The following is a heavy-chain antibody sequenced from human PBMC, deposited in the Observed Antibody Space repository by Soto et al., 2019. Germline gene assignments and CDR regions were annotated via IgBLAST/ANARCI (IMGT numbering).Heavy chain of an antibody. D-gene: IGHD5-18*01. CDR2: ISYNGTT. CDR1: GDSISSSNNY. CDR3: ARGRGYSYGLDP. V-gene: IGHV4-30-4*01. J-gene: IGHJ5*02. Sequence: PSETLSLTCTVSGDSISSSNNYWSWIRQPPGEGLERIGFISYNGTTSYNPSLKSRLAISLDTSKNQFSLNLSSMNAADTAVYYCARGRGYSYGLDPGGQGTLVTVS.